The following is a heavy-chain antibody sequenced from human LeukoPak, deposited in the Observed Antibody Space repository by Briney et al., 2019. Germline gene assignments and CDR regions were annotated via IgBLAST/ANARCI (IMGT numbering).Heavy chain of an antibody. Sequence: PGGSLRLSCAASGITFSNDWMSWVRQAPGKGLEWVGRIKSKTDEGTTDYAAPVKGRFTISRDDSKNTLYLQMNSLTTEDTAVYYCTTLQLWGQGTLVTVSS. D-gene: IGHD5-24*01. CDR3: TTLQL. J-gene: IGHJ4*02. CDR2: IKSKTDEGTT. V-gene: IGHV3-15*01. CDR1: GITFSNDW.